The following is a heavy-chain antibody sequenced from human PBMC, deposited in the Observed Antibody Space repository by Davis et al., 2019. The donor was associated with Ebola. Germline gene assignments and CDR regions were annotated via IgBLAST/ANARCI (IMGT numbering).Heavy chain of an antibody. J-gene: IGHJ3*01. D-gene: IGHD6-19*01. V-gene: IGHV3-30*18. CDR2: ISPDGNNQ. Sequence: GALRLSCAGFGFTFSSYGIQWVRQPPGKGLEWVAVISPDGNNQHYADSVKGRFTVSRDNSESTLYLQMSSLRTEDTAVYFCAKTRSDWWNDALDLWGQGTKVTVSS. CDR3: AKTRSDWWNDALDL. CDR1: GFTFSSYG.